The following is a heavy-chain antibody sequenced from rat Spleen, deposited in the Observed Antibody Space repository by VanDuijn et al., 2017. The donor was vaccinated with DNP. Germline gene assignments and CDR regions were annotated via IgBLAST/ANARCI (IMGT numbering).Heavy chain of an antibody. CDR3: TSGLY. J-gene: IGHJ2*01. V-gene: IGHV5-27*01. D-gene: IGHD1-7*01. CDR2: ISPSGGST. CDR1: GFAFSDYA. Sequence: EVQLVESGGGLVQPGRSMKLSCAASGFAFSDYAMAWVRQSPKKGLEWVATISPSGGSTYCRDSVKGRFTISRDNAKTTLYLQMDSLRSEDTATYYCTSGLYWGQGVMVTVSS.